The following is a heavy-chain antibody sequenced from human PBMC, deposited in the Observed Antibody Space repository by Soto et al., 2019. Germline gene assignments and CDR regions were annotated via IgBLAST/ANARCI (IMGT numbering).Heavy chain of an antibody. CDR1: ESTFRSYS. CDR2: IGSDAKTQ. CDR3: AKDTRRRWLQFRDNWFDP. V-gene: IGHV3-30*18. Sequence: PGGSLRLSCATSESTFRSYSMHWVRQAPGKGLEWVAVIGSDAKTQYYADSVKGRFSISRDTSKNTLYLQMNSLRAEDTAVYYCAKDTRRRWLQFRDNWFDPWGQGTLVTVSS. D-gene: IGHD5-12*01. J-gene: IGHJ5*02.